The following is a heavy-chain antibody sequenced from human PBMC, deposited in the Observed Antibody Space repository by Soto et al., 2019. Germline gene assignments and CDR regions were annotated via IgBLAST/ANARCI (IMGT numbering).Heavy chain of an antibody. J-gene: IGHJ4*02. D-gene: IGHD1-26*01. CDR2: IYYSGST. Sequence: SETLSLTCTVSGGSISSYYWSWIRQPPGKGLEWIGYIYYSGSTNYNPSLKSRVTISVDTSKNQFSLKLSSVTAADTAVYYCARVGQGGSYYFDYWGQGTLVTVSS. CDR3: ARVGQGGSYYFDY. V-gene: IGHV4-59*01. CDR1: GGSISSYY.